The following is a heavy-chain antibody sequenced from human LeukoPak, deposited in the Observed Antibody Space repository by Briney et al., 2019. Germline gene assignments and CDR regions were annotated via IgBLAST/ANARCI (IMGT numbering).Heavy chain of an antibody. V-gene: IGHV1-3*01. CDR2: INAGNGNT. CDR1: GYTFTSYA. Sequence: GASVKVSCKDSGYTFTSYAMHWVRQAPGQRLEWMGWINAGNGNTKYSQKFQGRVTITRDTSASTAYMELSSLRSEDTAVYYCARKRGYSYGFDYWGQGTLVTVSS. J-gene: IGHJ4*02. D-gene: IGHD5-18*01. CDR3: ARKRGYSYGFDY.